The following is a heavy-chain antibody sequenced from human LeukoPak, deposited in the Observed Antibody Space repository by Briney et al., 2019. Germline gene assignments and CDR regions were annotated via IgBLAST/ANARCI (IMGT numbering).Heavy chain of an antibody. CDR1: GYSIRSGYY. J-gene: IGHJ4*02. CDR3: AGGVLGRYDY. D-gene: IGHD2-8*02. CDR2: IYQSGST. Sequence: SETLSLTCAVSGYSIRSGYYWGWIRQPPGKGLEWIGSIYQSGSTYYNPSLKSRVTISVDTSKNQFSLKLSSVTATDTAVYYCAGGVLGRYDYWGQGILVTVSS. V-gene: IGHV4-38-2*01.